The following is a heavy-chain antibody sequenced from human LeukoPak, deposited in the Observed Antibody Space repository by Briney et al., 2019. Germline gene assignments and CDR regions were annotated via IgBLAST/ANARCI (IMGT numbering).Heavy chain of an antibody. V-gene: IGHV1-69*13. Sequence: SVKVSCKASGGTFSSYAISWVRQAPGQGLEWMGGIIPIFGTANYAQKFQGRVTITAGESTSTAYMELSSLRSEDTAVYYCARGKDGYNYYFDYWGQGTLVTVSS. CDR3: ARGKDGYNYYFDY. CDR2: IIPIFGTA. D-gene: IGHD5-24*01. CDR1: GGTFSSYA. J-gene: IGHJ4*02.